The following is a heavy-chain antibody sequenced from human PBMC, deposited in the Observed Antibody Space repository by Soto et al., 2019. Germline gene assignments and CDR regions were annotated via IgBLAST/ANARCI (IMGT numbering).Heavy chain of an antibody. Sequence: EVQLVETGGGLIQPGGSLRLSCAASGFTVSSYYMSWVRQAPGKGLEWVSVIYSGGSTYYADSVKGRFTISRDNSKNTLYLQMNSLRAEDTAVYYCASGSSGYYHNYFDYWGQGTLVTVSS. V-gene: IGHV3-53*02. CDR2: IYSGGST. CDR1: GFTVSSYY. J-gene: IGHJ4*02. D-gene: IGHD3-22*01. CDR3: ASGSSGYYHNYFDY.